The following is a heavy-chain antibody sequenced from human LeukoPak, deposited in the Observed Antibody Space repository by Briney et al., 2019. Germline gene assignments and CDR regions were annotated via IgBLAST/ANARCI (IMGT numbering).Heavy chain of an antibody. CDR3: AREANTAMVLYYFDY. CDR2: ISYDGSNK. Sequence: GGSLRFSCAASGFTFSSYAMHWVRQAPGKGLEWVAVISYDGSNKYYADSVKGRFTISRDNSKNTLYLQMNSLRAEDTAAYYCAREANTAMVLYYFDYWGQGTLVTVSS. CDR1: GFTFSSYA. V-gene: IGHV3-30*04. J-gene: IGHJ4*02. D-gene: IGHD5-18*01.